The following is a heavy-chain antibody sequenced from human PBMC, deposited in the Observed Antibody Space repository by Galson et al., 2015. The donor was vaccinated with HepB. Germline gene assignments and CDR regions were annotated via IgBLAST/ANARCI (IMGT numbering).Heavy chain of an antibody. CDR2: ISGSGGST. V-gene: IGHV3-23*01. D-gene: IGHD2-2*01. CDR3: AKEGGVVVPAAIDGWLDYYYGMDV. J-gene: IGHJ6*02. CDR1: GFTFSSYA. Sequence: SLRLSCAASGFTFSSYAMSWVRQAPGKGLEWVSAISGSGGSTYYADSVKGRFTISRDNSKNTLYLQMNSLRAEDTAVYYCAKEGGVVVPAAIDGWLDYYYGMDVWGQGTTVTVSS.